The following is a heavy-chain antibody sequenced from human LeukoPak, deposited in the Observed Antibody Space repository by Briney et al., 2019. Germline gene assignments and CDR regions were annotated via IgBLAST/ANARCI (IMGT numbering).Heavy chain of an antibody. CDR3: ARARVPAAITLGVDY. Sequence: GGSLRLSCAASGFTFSSYSMNWVRQAPGKGLEWVSSISSSSSYIYYADSVKGRFTISRDNAKNSLYLQMNSLRAEDTAVYYCARARVPAAITLGVDYWGQGTLVTVSS. D-gene: IGHD2-2*02. V-gene: IGHV3-21*01. CDR2: ISSSSSYI. CDR1: GFTFSSYS. J-gene: IGHJ4*02.